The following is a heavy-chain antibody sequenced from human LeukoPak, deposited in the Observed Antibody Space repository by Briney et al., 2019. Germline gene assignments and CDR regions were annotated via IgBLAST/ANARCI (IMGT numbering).Heavy chain of an antibody. Sequence: ASVKVSCKASGYTFTGYYMHWVRQAPGQGLEWMGRINPNSGGTNYAQKFQGRVTMTRDTSISTAYMELSRLRSDDTAVYYCARDLNVVVVAAIPGYWGQGTLVTVSS. D-gene: IGHD2-15*01. CDR1: GYTFTGYY. J-gene: IGHJ4*02. CDR3: ARDLNVVVVAAIPGY. CDR2: INPNSGGT. V-gene: IGHV1-2*06.